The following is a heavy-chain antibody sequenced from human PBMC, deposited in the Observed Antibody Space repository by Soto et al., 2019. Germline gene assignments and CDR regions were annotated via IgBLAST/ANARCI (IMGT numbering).Heavy chain of an antibody. D-gene: IGHD3-16*01. J-gene: IGHJ6*02. V-gene: IGHV4-34*01. Sequence: SETLSLTCAVYGGSFSGYYWSWIRQPPGKGLEWIGEINHSGSTNYNPSLKSRVTISVDTSKNQFSLKLSSVTAADTAVYYCARARVWPDYYYYGMDVWGQGATVT. CDR2: INHSGST. CDR1: GGSFSGYY. CDR3: ARARVWPDYYYYGMDV.